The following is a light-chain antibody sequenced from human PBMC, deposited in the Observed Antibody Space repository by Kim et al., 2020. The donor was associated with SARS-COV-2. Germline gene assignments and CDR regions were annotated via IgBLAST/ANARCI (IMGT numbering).Light chain of an antibody. J-gene: IGLJ1*01. CDR1: NIGSKS. V-gene: IGLV3-21*04. CDR2: YDS. Sequence: GKTARITCGGNNIGSKSVTWYQQKPGQAPVLVIYYDSDRPSGIPERFSGSNSGNTATLTISRVEAGDEADYYCQVWDSSSDHLNYVFGTGTKVTVL. CDR3: QVWDSSSDHLNYV.